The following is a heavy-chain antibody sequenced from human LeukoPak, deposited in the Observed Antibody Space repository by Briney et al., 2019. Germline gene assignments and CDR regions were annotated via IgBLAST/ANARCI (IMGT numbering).Heavy chain of an antibody. D-gene: IGHD3-16*01. CDR1: GYTFTDFG. J-gene: IGHJ4*02. CDR3: ARDEQYQLMILDF. CDR2: ISALNGNA. V-gene: IGHV1-18*01. Sequence: ASVKVSCKASGYTFTDFGFTWVRQAPGQGLEWMGWISALNGNANYAHKFRGRVTLTRDTSTGTAYMELRSLKSDDTAVYYCARDEQYQLMILDFWGQGTLITVSS.